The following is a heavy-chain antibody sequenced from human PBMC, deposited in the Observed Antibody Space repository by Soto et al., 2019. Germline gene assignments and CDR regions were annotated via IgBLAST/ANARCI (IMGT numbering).Heavy chain of an antibody. CDR1: GYSFTSYW. J-gene: IGHJ5*02. D-gene: IGHD6-13*01. CDR3: ARHGLAAAGTGWFDP. V-gene: IGHV5-10-1*01. CDR2: IDPSDSYT. Sequence: EVQLVQSGAEVKKPGESLRISCKGSGYSFTSYWISWVRQMPGKGLEWMGRIDPSDSYTNYSPSFQGHVTISADKSISTAYLQWSSLKASDTAMDYCARHGLAAAGTGWFDPWGQGTLVTVSS.